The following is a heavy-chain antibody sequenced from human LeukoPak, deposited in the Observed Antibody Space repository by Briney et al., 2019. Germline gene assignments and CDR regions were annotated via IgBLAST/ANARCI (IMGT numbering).Heavy chain of an antibody. CDR3: ARAANYVTIFGVVTPGAFDI. CDR2: INAGNGNT. J-gene: IGHJ3*02. D-gene: IGHD3-3*01. CDR1: GYTFTSYA. Sequence: ASVTVSCTASGYTFTSYAMHWVRQAPGQRLEWMGWINAGNGNTKYSQKFQGRVTITRDTSASTAYMELSSLRSEDTAVYYCARAANYVTIFGVVTPGAFDIWGQGTMVTVSS. V-gene: IGHV1-3*01.